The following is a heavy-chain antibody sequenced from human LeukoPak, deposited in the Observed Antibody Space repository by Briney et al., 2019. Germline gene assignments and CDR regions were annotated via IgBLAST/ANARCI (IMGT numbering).Heavy chain of an antibody. CDR1: GYTFSSSV. Sequence: GGSLRLSCAASGYTFSSSVMSWVRQAPGKGLEWVSSIGGSGGDTYYADSVKGRFTISRDNSKNTLHLQMNSLRAEDTAVYYCARGSTYYDSSGQVPFDYWGQGTLVTVSS. J-gene: IGHJ4*02. CDR2: IGGSGGDT. CDR3: ARGSTYYDSSGQVPFDY. V-gene: IGHV3-23*01. D-gene: IGHD3-22*01.